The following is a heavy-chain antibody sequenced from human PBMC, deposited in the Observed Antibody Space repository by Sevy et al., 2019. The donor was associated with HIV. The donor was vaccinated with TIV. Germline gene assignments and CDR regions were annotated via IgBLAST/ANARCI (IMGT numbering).Heavy chain of an antibody. CDR3: ASGPGWEYYPDY. D-gene: IGHD3-10*01. J-gene: IGHJ4*02. V-gene: IGHV3-33*03. CDR1: GFSFRSYG. CDR2: IWYDGSKR. Sequence: GGSLRLSCAASGFSFRSYGIHWVRQAPGKGLEWVAAIWYDGSKRYYADSVKDRFTISRDNSENTLYLQMTRLRPEDTAVYYCASGPGWEYYPDYWGQGTLVTVSS.